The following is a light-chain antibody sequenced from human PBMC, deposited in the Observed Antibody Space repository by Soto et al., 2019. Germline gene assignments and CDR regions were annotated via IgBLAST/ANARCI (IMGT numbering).Light chain of an antibody. CDR1: NSNIGKNF. V-gene: IGLV1-51*01. CDR3: GSWDSSLSKVV. CDR2: EDE. Sequence: QAVLTQPPSVSAAPGQTVTISCSGSNSNIGKNFVSWYKQLPGTAPKLLIYEDERRLSGISDRLSGSKSGTSATLVITGLQTGDEADFYCGSWDSSLSKVVFGGGTKVTVL. J-gene: IGLJ3*02.